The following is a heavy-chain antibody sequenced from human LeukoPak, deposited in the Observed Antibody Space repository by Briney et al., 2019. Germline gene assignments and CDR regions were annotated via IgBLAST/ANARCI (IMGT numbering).Heavy chain of an antibody. Sequence: GRSLRLSCAASGFTFSSYAMSWVRQAPGKGLEWVSAISGSGGSTYYADSVKGRFTISRDNSKNTLYLQMNSLRAEDTAVYYCAKDHRSYSSGWFLFDYWGQGTLVTVSS. CDR2: ISGSGGST. CDR3: AKDHRSYSSGWFLFDY. J-gene: IGHJ4*02. V-gene: IGHV3-23*01. D-gene: IGHD6-19*01. CDR1: GFTFSSYA.